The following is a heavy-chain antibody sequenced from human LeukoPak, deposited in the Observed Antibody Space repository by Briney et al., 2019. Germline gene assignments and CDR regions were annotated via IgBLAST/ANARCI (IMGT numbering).Heavy chain of an antibody. CDR2: IIPIFGTA. J-gene: IGHJ4*02. CDR3: ARDNGITIFGVVIRRPLGY. D-gene: IGHD3-3*01. CDR1: GGTFSSYA. Sequence: SVKVSCKASGGTFSSYAISWVRQAPGQGLEWMGGIIPIFGTANYAQKFQGRVTITADESTSTAYMELSSLRSEDTAVYYCARDNGITIFGVVIRRPLGYWGQGTLVTVSS. V-gene: IGHV1-69*13.